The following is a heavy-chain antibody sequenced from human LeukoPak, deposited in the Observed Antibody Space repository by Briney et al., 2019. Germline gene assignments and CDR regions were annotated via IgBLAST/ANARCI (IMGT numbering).Heavy chain of an antibody. J-gene: IGHJ3*02. D-gene: IGHD2-15*01. CDR1: GYSISSGYY. V-gene: IGHV4-38-2*02. CDR3: AIPYCSGGSCHESASGGAFDI. Sequence: SETLSLTCTVSGYSISSGYYWGWIRQPPGKGLEWIGSIYHSGSTYYNPSLKSRVTISVDTSKNQFSLKLSSVTAADTAVYYCAIPYCSGGSCHESASGGAFDIWGQGTMVTVSS. CDR2: IYHSGST.